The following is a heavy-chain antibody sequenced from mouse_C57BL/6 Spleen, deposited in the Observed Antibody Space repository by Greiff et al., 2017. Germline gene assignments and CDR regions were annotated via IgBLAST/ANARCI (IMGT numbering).Heavy chain of an antibody. CDR2: IDPSDSYT. D-gene: IGHD1-1*01. CDR1: GYTFTSYW. J-gene: IGHJ1*03. CDR3: ARSGNSLYGSSYGYFDV. V-gene: IGHV1-50*01. Sequence: QVHVKQPGAELVKPGASVKLSCKASGYTFTSYWMQWVKQRPGQGLEWIGEIDPSDSYTNYNQKFKGKATLTVDTSSSTAYMQLSSLTSEDSAVYYCARSGNSLYGSSYGYFDVWGTGTTVTVSS.